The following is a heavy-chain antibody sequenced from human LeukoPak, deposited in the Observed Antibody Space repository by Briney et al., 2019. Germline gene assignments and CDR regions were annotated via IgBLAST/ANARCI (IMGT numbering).Heavy chain of an antibody. Sequence: ASVKVSCKASGGTFSSYGISWVRQAPGQGLEWMGWISAYNGNTNYAQKLQGRVTMTTDTSTSTAYMELRSLRSDDTAVYYCARDLGYCSGGSCLNYFDYWGQGTLVTVSS. CDR2: ISAYNGNT. J-gene: IGHJ4*02. CDR1: GGTFSSYG. D-gene: IGHD2-15*01. V-gene: IGHV1-18*01. CDR3: ARDLGYCSGGSCLNYFDY.